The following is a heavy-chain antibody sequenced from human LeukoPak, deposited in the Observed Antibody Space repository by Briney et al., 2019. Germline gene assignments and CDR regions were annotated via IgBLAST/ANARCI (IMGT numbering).Heavy chain of an antibody. J-gene: IGHJ4*02. D-gene: IGHD3-22*01. V-gene: IGHV4-34*01. CDR3: AREAPRTYYYDSSGYPHGDY. CDR1: GGSFSGYY. CDR2: INHSGST. Sequence: SETLSLTCAVYGGSFSGYYWCWIRQPPGKGLEWIGEINHSGSTNYNPSLKSRVTISVGTSKNQFSLKLSSVTAADTAVYYCAREAPRTYYYDSSGYPHGDYWGQGTLVTVSS.